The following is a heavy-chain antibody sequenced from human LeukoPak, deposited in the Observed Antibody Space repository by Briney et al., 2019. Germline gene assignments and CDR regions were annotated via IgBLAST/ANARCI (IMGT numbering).Heavy chain of an antibody. CDR2: INSDGSST. D-gene: IGHD5-24*01. Sequence: GGSLRLSCAASGFAFSSYWMHWVRQAPGKGLVWVSRINSDGSSTSYADSVKGRFTISRDNAKNTLYLQMNSLRAEDTAVYYCARAPRWAADAFDIWGQGTMVTVSS. J-gene: IGHJ3*02. CDR1: GFAFSSYW. V-gene: IGHV3-74*01. CDR3: ARAPRWAADAFDI.